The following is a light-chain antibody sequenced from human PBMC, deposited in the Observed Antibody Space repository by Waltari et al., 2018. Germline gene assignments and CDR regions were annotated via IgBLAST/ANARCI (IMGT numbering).Light chain of an antibody. CDR2: SNN. V-gene: IGLV1-44*01. J-gene: IGLJ2*01. CDR1: SSNIGSNT. Sequence: QSVLTQPPSASGTPGQRVTIPCSGSSSNIGSNTVNWYQQLPGTAPKLLIYSNNQPPSAVPYRFSGSKSGTSASLAISGLQSEDEADYYCAAWDDSLNGVVFGGGTKLTVL. CDR3: AAWDDSLNGVV.